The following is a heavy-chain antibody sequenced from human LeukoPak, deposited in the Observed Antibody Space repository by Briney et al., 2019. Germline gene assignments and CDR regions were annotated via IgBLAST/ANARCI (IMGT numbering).Heavy chain of an antibody. CDR3: ASSLPGGLFDY. Sequence: GGSLRLSCAASGFTFSSYSMDWVRQAPGKGLEWVSVIYSGGSTYYADSVKGRFTISRDNSKNTLYLQMNSLRAEDTAVYYCASSLPGGLFDYWGQGTLVTVSS. J-gene: IGHJ4*02. CDR1: GFTFSSYS. CDR2: IYSGGST. D-gene: IGHD3-10*01. V-gene: IGHV3-66*01.